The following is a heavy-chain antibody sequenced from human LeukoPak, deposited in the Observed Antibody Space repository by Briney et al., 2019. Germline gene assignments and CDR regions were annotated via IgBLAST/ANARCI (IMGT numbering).Heavy chain of an antibody. CDR2: ISSGSSSI. D-gene: IGHD3-10*01. Sequence: GSLRLSCAASGFTFITFGVNWVRQAPGKGLEWVSSISSGSSSIHYADSVKGRFTISRDNAENSLYLDMNNLRAEDTAIYFCARVTNYFYYMDVWGKGTTVTVSS. CDR1: GFTFITFG. CDR3: ARVTNYFYYMDV. J-gene: IGHJ6*03. V-gene: IGHV3-21*01.